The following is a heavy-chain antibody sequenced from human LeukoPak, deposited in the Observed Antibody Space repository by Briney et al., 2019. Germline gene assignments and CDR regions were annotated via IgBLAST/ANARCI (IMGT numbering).Heavy chain of an antibody. J-gene: IGHJ3*02. CDR1: EFTFSNYW. CDR3: ARILSETDYGGRFRAFDI. D-gene: IGHD4-23*01. CDR2: IKQDGSEK. V-gene: IGHV3-7*01. Sequence: GGSLRLSCAASEFTFSNYWMNWVRQVPGKGLEWVANIKQDGSEKNYVDSVKGRFTISRENAENSLYLQMNSLRAEDTAVYYCARILSETDYGGRFRAFDIWGQGTMVTVSS.